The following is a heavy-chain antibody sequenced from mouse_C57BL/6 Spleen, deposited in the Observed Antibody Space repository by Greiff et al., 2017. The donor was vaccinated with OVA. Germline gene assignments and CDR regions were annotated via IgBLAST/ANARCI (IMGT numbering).Heavy chain of an antibody. V-gene: IGHV14-2*01. D-gene: IGHD2-4*01. Sequence: EVKVVESGAELVKPGASVKLSCTASGFNIKDYYMHWVKQRTEQGLEWIGRIDPEDGETKYAPKFQGKATITADKSSNTAYLQLSSLTSENTAVYYCAHRGVVYDYDESLFAYWGQGTLVTVSA. CDR2: IDPEDGET. CDR3: AHRGVVYDYDESLFAY. CDR1: GFNIKDYY. J-gene: IGHJ3*01.